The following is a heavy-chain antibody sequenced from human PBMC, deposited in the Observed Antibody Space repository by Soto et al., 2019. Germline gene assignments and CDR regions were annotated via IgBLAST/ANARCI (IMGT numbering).Heavy chain of an antibody. V-gene: IGHV4-34*01. CDR2: INHSGST. D-gene: IGHD4-17*01. CDR1: GGSFSGYY. Sequence: SETLSLTCAVYGGSFSGYYWSWIRQPPGKGLEWIGEINHSGSTNYNPSLKSRVTISVDTSKNQFSLKLSSVTAADTAVYYCARRNLREQDYWGQGTLVTVSS. CDR3: ARRNLREQDY. J-gene: IGHJ4*02.